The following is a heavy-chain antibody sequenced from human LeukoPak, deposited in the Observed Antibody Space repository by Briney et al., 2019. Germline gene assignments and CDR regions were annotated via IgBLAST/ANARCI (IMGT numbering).Heavy chain of an antibody. V-gene: IGHV4-39*01. CDR1: GGSISSSSYY. CDR3: ARISELRLGELSFDY. Sequence: SETLSLTCTVSGGSISSSSYYWGWIRQPPGKGLEWIGSIYYSGSTYYNPSLKRRVTISVDTSKNQFSLKLSSVTAADTAVYYCARISELRLGELSFDYWGQGTLVTVSS. D-gene: IGHD3-16*02. CDR2: IYYSGST. J-gene: IGHJ4*02.